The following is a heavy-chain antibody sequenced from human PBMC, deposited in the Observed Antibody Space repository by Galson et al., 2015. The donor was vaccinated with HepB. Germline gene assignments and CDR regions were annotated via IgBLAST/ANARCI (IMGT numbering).Heavy chain of an antibody. CDR3: ARLPKLARVNIAAGITYFDY. CDR1: GGSISSSSYY. V-gene: IGHV4-39*01. J-gene: IGHJ4*02. D-gene: IGHD6-13*01. CDR2: IYYSGST. Sequence: SETLSLTCTVSGGSISSSSYYWGWIRQPPGKGLEWIGSIYYSGSTYYNPSLKSRVTISVDTSKNQFSLKLSSVTAADTAVYYCARLPKLARVNIAAGITYFDYWGQGTLVTVSS.